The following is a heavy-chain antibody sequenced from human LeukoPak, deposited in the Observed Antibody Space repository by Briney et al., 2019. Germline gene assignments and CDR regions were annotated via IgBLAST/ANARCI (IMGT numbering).Heavy chain of an antibody. V-gene: IGHV1-2*04. J-gene: IGHJ4*02. D-gene: IGHD3-9*01. CDR3: ARGERYSDWLLDY. CDR1: GYTFTGYY. CDR2: INPNSGGT. Sequence: ASVTVSCTASGYTFTGYYMHWVTQTPGQRLEWIGWINPNSGGTNYAQKFQGCVTMTRDTSISTAYMQLSRLRSDDTAVYYCARGERYSDWLLDYWGQGTLVTVSS.